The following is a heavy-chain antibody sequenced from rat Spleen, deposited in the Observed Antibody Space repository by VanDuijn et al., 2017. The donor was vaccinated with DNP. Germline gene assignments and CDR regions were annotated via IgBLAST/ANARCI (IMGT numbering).Heavy chain of an antibody. CDR1: GFTFSNYG. CDR2: ITNTGDST. D-gene: IGHD1-11*01. J-gene: IGHJ3*01. V-gene: IGHV5-19*01. CDR3: TRAEGTGFPY. Sequence: EVQLVESGGGLVQPGRSLKLSCAASGFTFSNYGMHWIRQAPTKALEWVASITNTGDSTYYPDSVKGRFTISRDNAKSTLYLQMNSLRSEDTATYYCTRAEGTGFPYWGQGTLVSVSS.